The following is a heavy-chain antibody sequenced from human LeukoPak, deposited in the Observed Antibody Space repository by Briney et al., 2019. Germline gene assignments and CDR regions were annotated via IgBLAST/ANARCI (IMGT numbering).Heavy chain of an antibody. J-gene: IGHJ4*02. CDR3: AKDGARGWLQIPYYFDY. D-gene: IGHD5-24*01. CDR1: EFTFSSYA. CDR2: ISGSGGST. Sequence: GGSLRLSCAASEFTFSSYAMSWVRQAPGKGLEWVSAISGSGGSTYYADSVKGRFTISRDNSKNTLYLQMNSLRAEDTAVYYCAKDGARGWLQIPYYFDYWGQGTLVTVSS. V-gene: IGHV3-23*01.